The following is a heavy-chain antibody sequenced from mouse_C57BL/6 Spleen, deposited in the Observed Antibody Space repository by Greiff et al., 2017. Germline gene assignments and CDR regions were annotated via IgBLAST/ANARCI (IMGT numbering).Heavy chain of an antibody. Sequence: EVKLMESEGGLVQPGSSMKLSCTASGFTFSDYYMAWVRQVPEKGLEWVANINYDGSSTYYLDSLKSRFIISRDNAKNILYLQMSRLKSEDTATYYCAREENSGFAYWGQGTLVTVSA. D-gene: IGHD3-1*01. V-gene: IGHV5-16*01. CDR3: AREENSGFAY. CDR2: INYDGSST. CDR1: GFTFSDYY. J-gene: IGHJ3*01.